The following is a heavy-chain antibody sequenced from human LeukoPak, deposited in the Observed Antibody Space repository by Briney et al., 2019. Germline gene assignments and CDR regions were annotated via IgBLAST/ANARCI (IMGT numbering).Heavy chain of an antibody. CDR2: IYNSGNS. CDR3: ARSERGYTYGWYDY. Sequence: PSETLSLTCTVSGGSISSYYWSWIRQPPGKGLEWIGYIYNSGNSNFNSSLKSRVSMSVDTSKNQVSLKLSSVTAADTAVYYCARSERGYTYGWYDYWGQGTLVTVSS. CDR1: GGSISSYY. J-gene: IGHJ4*02. D-gene: IGHD5-18*01. V-gene: IGHV4-59*01.